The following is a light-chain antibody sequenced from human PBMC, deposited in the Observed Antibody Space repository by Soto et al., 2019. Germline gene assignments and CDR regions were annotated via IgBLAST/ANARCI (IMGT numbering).Light chain of an antibody. J-gene: IGLJ1*01. CDR3: QSYDSSLSEV. CDR2: GNS. Sequence: QSVLTQPPSVSGAPGQRVTVSCTGSSSNIGAGYDVHWYQQPPGTAPKLLIYGNSNRPSGVPDQFSGSKSGTSASLAITGLQAEDEADYYCQSYDSSLSEVFGTGTKVTVL. V-gene: IGLV1-40*01. CDR1: SSNIGAGYD.